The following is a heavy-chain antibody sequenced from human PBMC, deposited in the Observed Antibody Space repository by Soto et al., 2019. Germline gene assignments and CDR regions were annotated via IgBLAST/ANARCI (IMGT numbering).Heavy chain of an antibody. D-gene: IGHD2-15*01. V-gene: IGHV1-18*01. Sequence: QVQLVQSGAEVKKPGASVKVSCKASGYTFTNYGISWVRQAPGQGLEWMGWISAYSGNANYAQKLQGRVTMTTDTSTSTAYMELWSLTSDDTAVYYCARVSDIVRHFGYWGQGTLVTVSS. J-gene: IGHJ4*02. CDR1: GYTFTNYG. CDR2: ISAYSGNA. CDR3: ARVSDIVRHFGY.